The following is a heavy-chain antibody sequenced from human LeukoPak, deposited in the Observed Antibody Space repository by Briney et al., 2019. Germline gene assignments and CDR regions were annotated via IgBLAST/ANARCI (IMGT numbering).Heavy chain of an antibody. J-gene: IGHJ4*02. CDR3: ARSLATSPTPTFDH. V-gene: IGHV3-21*01. CDR1: GFTFSTYS. Sequence: GGSLRLSCAASGFTFSTYSMNWVRQAPGKGLEWVSSISSSSTYIYYADSMRARFTISRDNAKNSLFLQMNSLRADDTAVYYCARSLATSPTPTFDHWGQGTLVTVSS. CDR2: ISSSSTYI. D-gene: IGHD3-3*02.